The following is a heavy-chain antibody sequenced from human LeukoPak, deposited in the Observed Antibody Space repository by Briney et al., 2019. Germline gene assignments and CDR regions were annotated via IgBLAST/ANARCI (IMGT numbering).Heavy chain of an antibody. Sequence: GGCLRLSCAASGFTFSDYYMSWIRQAPGKGLEWASYISSSGSTIYYADSVKGRFTISRDNAKNSLYLQMNSLRAEDTAVYYCARERGGYGRYFDWLNPYYYGMDVWGQGTTVTVSS. J-gene: IGHJ6*02. CDR1: GFTFSDYY. D-gene: IGHD3-9*01. V-gene: IGHV3-11*01. CDR2: ISSSGSTI. CDR3: ARERGGYGRYFDWLNPYYYGMDV.